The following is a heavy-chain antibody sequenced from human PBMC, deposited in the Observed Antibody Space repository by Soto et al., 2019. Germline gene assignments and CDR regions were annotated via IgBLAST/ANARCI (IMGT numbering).Heavy chain of an antibody. J-gene: IGHJ6*02. CDR1: GGSISSYY. Sequence: SETLSLTCTVSGGSISSYYWSWIRQPPGKGLEWIGYIYYSGSTNYNPSLKSRVTISVDTSKNQFSLKLSSVTAADTAVYCCARGYGSGSYYIAFYYYGMDVWGQGTTVTVSS. V-gene: IGHV4-59*01. CDR3: ARGYGSGSYYIAFYYYGMDV. CDR2: IYYSGST. D-gene: IGHD3-10*01.